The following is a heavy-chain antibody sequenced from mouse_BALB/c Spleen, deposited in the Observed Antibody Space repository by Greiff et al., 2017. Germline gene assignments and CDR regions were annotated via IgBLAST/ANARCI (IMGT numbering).Heavy chain of an antibody. CDR2: IYPGDGDT. J-gene: IGHJ2*01. CDR1: GYAFSSYW. D-gene: IGHD2-4*01. Sequence: VKLVESGGGLVKPGSSVKISCKASGYAFSSYWMNWVKQRPGQGLEWIGQIYPGDGDTNYNGKFKGKATLTADKSSSTAYMQLSSLTSEDSAVYFCARMGDYDYDGSDYWGQGTTLTVSS. CDR3: ARMGDYDYDGSDY. V-gene: IGHV1-80*01.